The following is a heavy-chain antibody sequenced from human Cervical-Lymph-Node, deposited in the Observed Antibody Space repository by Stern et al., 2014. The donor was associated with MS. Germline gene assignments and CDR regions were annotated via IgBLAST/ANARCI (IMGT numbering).Heavy chain of an antibody. D-gene: IGHD4-17*01. CDR3: ARGGHGDYVGHY. CDR1: GFPFNTYN. CDR2: IGSTSGYI. Sequence: EVQLVKSGGGLVRPGGSLRLSCTASGFPFNTYNMNWVRQAPGKGLEWVASIGSTSGYIFYADSVRGRFTISRDNAKNSLYLQMSSLRVEDTALYYCARGGHGDYVGHYWGQGTLVTVSS. J-gene: IGHJ4*02. V-gene: IGHV3-21*01.